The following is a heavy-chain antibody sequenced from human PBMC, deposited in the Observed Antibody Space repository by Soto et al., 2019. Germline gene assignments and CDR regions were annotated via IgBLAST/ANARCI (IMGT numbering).Heavy chain of an antibody. CDR3: ARSIAVAGILDY. CDR1: GFSLSTSGMC. V-gene: IGHV2-70*01. Sequence: SGPTLVNPTQTVTLTCTFSGFSLSTSGMCVSWIRQPPGKALEWLALIDWDDDKYYSTSLKTRLTISKDTSKNQVVLTMTNMDPVDTATYYCARSIAVAGILDYWGQGTLVTVSS. CDR2: IDWDDDK. J-gene: IGHJ4*02. D-gene: IGHD6-19*01.